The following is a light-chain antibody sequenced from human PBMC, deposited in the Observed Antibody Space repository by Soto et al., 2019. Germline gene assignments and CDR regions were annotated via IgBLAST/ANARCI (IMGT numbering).Light chain of an antibody. CDR1: QDITNY. V-gene: IGKV1-33*01. Sequence: DIQMTQSPSSLSASVGDRVTIICQASQDITNYLNWYQQKPGKAPNLLIHDSSNLETGVPSRFSGSGTGTYFSCTISSLQPEDIATYYGPQYDTLPLTFGQGTRLEI. J-gene: IGKJ5*01. CDR2: DSS. CDR3: PQYDTLPLT.